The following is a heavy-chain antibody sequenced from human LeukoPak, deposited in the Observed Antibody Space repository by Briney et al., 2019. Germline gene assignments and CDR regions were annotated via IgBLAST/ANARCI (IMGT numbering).Heavy chain of an antibody. D-gene: IGHD6-19*01. V-gene: IGHV3-30*18. Sequence: GGSLRLSCAASGFTFSSYGMHWVRQAPGKGLEWVAVISYDGSNKYYADSVKGRFTISRDNSKNTLYLQINSLRAEDTAVYYCAKDPPYSSGWFGHFDYWGQGTLVTVSS. CDR2: ISYDGSNK. CDR3: AKDPPYSSGWFGHFDY. CDR1: GFTFSSYG. J-gene: IGHJ4*02.